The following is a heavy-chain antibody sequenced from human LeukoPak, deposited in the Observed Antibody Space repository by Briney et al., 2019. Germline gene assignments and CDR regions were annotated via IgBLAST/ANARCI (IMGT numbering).Heavy chain of an antibody. CDR3: AAGRITMIVVVKFDY. Sequence: ASVKVSCKVSEYTLTELSMHWVRQAPGKGLEWMGGFDPEDGETIYAQKFQGRVTMTEDTSTDTAYMELSSLRSEDTAVYYCAAGRITMIVVVKFDYWGQGTLVTVSS. CDR2: FDPEDGET. D-gene: IGHD3-22*01. J-gene: IGHJ4*02. CDR1: EYTLTELS. V-gene: IGHV1-24*01.